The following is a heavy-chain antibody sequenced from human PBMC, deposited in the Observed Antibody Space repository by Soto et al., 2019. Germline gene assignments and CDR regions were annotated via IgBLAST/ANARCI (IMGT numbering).Heavy chain of an antibody. D-gene: IGHD2-2*02. CDR2: INHSGST. CDR3: ARVVSYRSWFDP. J-gene: IGHJ5*02. Sequence: SETLSLTCAVYGGSFSGYYWSWIRQPPGKGLEWIGEINHSGSTNYNPSLKSRVTISVDTSKNQFSLKLSSVTAADTAVYYCARVVSYRSWFDPWGQGTRVTSPQ. V-gene: IGHV4-34*01. CDR1: GGSFSGYY.